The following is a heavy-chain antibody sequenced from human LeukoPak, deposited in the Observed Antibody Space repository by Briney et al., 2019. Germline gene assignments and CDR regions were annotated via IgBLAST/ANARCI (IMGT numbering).Heavy chain of an antibody. CDR2: IKQDGSEK. J-gene: IGHJ4*02. CDR3: ARGLDNYGSGSSD. Sequence: PGGSLRLSCAASGFSFSSYEMNWVRQTPGKGLEWVANIKQDGSEKYDVDSVKGRFTISRDNAKNSLYLQMNSLRAEDTAVYYCARGLDNYGSGSSDWGQGTLVTVSS. D-gene: IGHD3-10*01. CDR1: GFSFSSYE. V-gene: IGHV3-7*01.